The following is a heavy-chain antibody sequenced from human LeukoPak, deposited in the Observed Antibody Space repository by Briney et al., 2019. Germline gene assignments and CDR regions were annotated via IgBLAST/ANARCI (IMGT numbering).Heavy chain of an antibody. CDR3: ARDGFLEYYDIITEASYGMDV. D-gene: IGHD3-9*01. J-gene: IGHJ6*02. Sequence: ASVKVSCKASGYAFTSYGISWVRQAPGQGLEWMGWINAGNGNTKYPQKFQGRVTITRDTSASTAYMELSSLRSEDTAVYYCARDGFLEYYDIITEASYGMDVWGQGTTVTVSS. CDR1: GYAFTSYG. CDR2: INAGNGNT. V-gene: IGHV1-18*01.